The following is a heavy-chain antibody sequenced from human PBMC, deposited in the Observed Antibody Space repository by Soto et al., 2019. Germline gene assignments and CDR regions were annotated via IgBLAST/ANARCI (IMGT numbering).Heavy chain of an antibody. CDR2: IGIAGDT. D-gene: IGHD3-9*01. CDR1: GFNFSRYD. Sequence: PGGSLRLSCAASGFNFSRYDMHWVRQDTGKGLEWVSAIGIAGDTYYPGSVRGRFTISRDNAKSSLYLQMNSLRAGDTAVYYCARNEQGPVFSRGVDVWGQGSTGKVSS. V-gene: IGHV3-13*01. J-gene: IGHJ6*02. CDR3: ARNEQGPVFSRGVDV.